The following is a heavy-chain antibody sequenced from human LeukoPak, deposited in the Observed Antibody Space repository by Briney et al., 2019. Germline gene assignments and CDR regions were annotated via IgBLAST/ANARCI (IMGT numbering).Heavy chain of an antibody. CDR1: GGTFSSYA. V-gene: IGHV1-69*01. J-gene: IGHJ1*01. D-gene: IGHD1-14*01. CDR2: ITPMFGTA. Sequence: ASVKVSCKASGGTFSSYAINWVRQAPGQGLEWMGGITPMFGTAKYAQKFQGRVTITADESTSTAYMELSSLRSEDTAVYYCARDSSEFRSLISHWGQGTLVTVSS. CDR3: ARDSSEFRSLISH.